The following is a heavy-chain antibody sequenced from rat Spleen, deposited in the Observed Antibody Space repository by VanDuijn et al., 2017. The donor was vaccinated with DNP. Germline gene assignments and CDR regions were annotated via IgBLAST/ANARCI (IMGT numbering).Heavy chain of an antibody. CDR1: GFSLTSYS. CDR3: DRSDYNDDSHYYGYFDH. Sequence: QVQLKESGPGLVQPSQTLSLTCTVSGFSLTSYSVGWVRQSPEKGLEWIAAVSSSGTTYYNSPRESRMSISRDTSKSQVFLKMNRLQTEDTAMYFCDRSDYNDDSHYYGYFDHWGQGVMVTVSS. J-gene: IGHJ2*01. D-gene: IGHD1-12*02. CDR2: VSSSGTT. V-gene: IGHV2-6*01.